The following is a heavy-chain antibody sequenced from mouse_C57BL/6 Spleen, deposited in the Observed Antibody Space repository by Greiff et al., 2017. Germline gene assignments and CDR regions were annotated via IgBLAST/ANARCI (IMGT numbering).Heavy chain of an antibody. CDR3: ARHEEDSNYGYFDV. D-gene: IGHD2-5*01. V-gene: IGHV5-12*01. J-gene: IGHJ1*03. CDR2: ISNGGGST. Sequence: EVKLVESGGGLVQPGGSLKLSCAASGFTFSDYYMYWVRQTPEKRLEWVAYISNGGGSTYYPDTVKGRFTISRDNAKNTLYLQMSRLKSEDTAMYYCARHEEDSNYGYFDVWGTGTTVTVSS. CDR1: GFTFSDYY.